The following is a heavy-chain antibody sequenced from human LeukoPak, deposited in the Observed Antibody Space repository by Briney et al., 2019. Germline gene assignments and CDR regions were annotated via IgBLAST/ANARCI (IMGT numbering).Heavy chain of an antibody. D-gene: IGHD6-6*01. V-gene: IGHV4-30-4*01. Sequence: SETLSLTCTVSGGSISSGDYYWSWIRQPPGKGLEWIGYIYYSGSTYYNPSLKSRVTISVDTSKNQFSLKVSSVTAADTAVYYCARISAGRYGMDVWGQGTTVTVSS. CDR1: GGSISSGDYY. CDR3: ARISAGRYGMDV. CDR2: IYYSGST. J-gene: IGHJ6*02.